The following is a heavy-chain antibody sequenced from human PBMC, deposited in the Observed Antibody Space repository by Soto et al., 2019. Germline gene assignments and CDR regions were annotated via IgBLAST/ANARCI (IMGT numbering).Heavy chain of an antibody. Sequence: PSETLSLTCTVSGGSIASDYSCWSWIRQPPGEGLEWFGHIFGSGTTYTNPSLRSQVAISLDTSKNHFSLTLSSVTAADTAVYYCARGPSGDKVHYWGQGALVTVSS. D-gene: IGHD7-27*01. CDR3: ARGPSGDKVHY. CDR1: GGSIASDYSC. J-gene: IGHJ4*02. CDR2: IFGSGTT. V-gene: IGHV4-30-4*01.